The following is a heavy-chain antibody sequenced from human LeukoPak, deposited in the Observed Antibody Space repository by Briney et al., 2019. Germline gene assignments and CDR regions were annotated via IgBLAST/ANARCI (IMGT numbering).Heavy chain of an antibody. V-gene: IGHV3-53*01. J-gene: IGHJ6*02. CDR1: GFTVSSNY. Sequence: GGSLRLSCAASGFTVSSNYMSWVRQAPGKGLEWVSIIYSGGSTYYADSVKGRFTISRDNSKNTLYLQMNSLRAEDTAVYYCARDLGYRYGMDVWGQGTTVTVSS. CDR3: ARDLGYRYGMDV. D-gene: IGHD3-16*02. CDR2: IYSGGST.